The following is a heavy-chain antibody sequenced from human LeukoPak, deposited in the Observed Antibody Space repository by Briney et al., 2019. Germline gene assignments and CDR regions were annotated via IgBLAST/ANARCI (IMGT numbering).Heavy chain of an antibody. CDR3: AKDMGIYSSGYYYTY. CDR1: GFTFSSYA. Sequence: GGSLRLSRAASGFTFSSYAMSWVRQAPGKGLEWVSAISGSGGSTYYADSVKGRFTISRDNSKNTLYLQMNSLRAEDTAVYYCAKDMGIYSSGYYYTYWGQGTLVTVSS. J-gene: IGHJ4*02. V-gene: IGHV3-23*01. D-gene: IGHD3-22*01. CDR2: ISGSGGST.